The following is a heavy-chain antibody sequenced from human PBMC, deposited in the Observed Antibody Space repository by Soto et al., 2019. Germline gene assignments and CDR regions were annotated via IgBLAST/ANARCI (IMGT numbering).Heavy chain of an antibody. CDR3: AREVQVQTPAFVY. CDR2: ISPMFGAA. Sequence: QVQLVQSGAEMKKPGSSVKVSCQSSGGTFNTCAMNWVRQAPGQGPEWMGDISPMFGAANYAPKFQGRVTITADESTGTSYMQLSSLTSEDTALYFCAREVQVQTPAFVYWGQGTLFTVSS. D-gene: IGHD3-10*01. V-gene: IGHV1-69*19. CDR1: GGTFNTCA. J-gene: IGHJ4*02.